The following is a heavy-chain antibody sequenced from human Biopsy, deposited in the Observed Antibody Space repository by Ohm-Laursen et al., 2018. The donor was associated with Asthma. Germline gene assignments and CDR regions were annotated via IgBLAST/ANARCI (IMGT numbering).Heavy chain of an antibody. CDR1: GDAMSTSGSY. CDR2: IYYTGTT. CDR3: ARDFGGWYYFDN. D-gene: IGHD3-3*01. J-gene: IGHJ4*03. V-gene: IGHV4-61*08. Sequence: SDTLSLTCIVSGDAMSTSGSYWGWIRQPPGKGLEWIGYIYYTGTTNYNPSLKSRVSISVDTSKNQFSLKLTSVTAADTAVYYCARDFGGWYYFDNWGQGTTVTVSS.